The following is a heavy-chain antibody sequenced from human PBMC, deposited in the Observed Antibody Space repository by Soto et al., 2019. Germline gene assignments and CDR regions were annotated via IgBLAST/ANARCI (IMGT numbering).Heavy chain of an antibody. CDR3: ARDRDTAMVGAGPFDY. CDR1: GGTFSSYA. V-gene: IGHV1-69*01. D-gene: IGHD5-18*01. Sequence: QVQLVQSGAEVKKPGSSVKVSCKASGGTFSSYAISWVRQAPGQGLEWMGGIIPIFGTANYAQKFQGRVTITADESTSTAYMGLSSLRSEDTAVYYCARDRDTAMVGAGPFDYWGQGTLVTVSS. CDR2: IIPIFGTA. J-gene: IGHJ4*02.